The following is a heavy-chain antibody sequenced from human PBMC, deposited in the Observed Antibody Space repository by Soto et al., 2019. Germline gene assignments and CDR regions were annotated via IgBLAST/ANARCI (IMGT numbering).Heavy chain of an antibody. Sequence: GGSLRLSCAASGFTFSSYSMNWVRQAPGKGLEWVSSISSSSSYIYYADSVKGRFTISRDNAKNSLYLQMNSLRAEDTAVYYCAKLWFGELQPQAFDIWGQETMVTVSS. CDR3: AKLWFGELQPQAFDI. V-gene: IGHV3-21*01. CDR2: ISSSSSYI. CDR1: GFTFSSYS. D-gene: IGHD3-10*01. J-gene: IGHJ3*02.